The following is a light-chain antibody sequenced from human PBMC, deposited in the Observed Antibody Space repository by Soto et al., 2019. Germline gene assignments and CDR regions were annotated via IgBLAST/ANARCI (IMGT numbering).Light chain of an antibody. V-gene: IGKV3-20*01. Sequence: DMVLTQSPDTLSLSPGERATLSCRASQSVSSNYLAWYQQKPGQAPRLLIYGASTRATGIPDRFSGSGSGKYFTLTISRIEPDDSAVYYCQQHGSTAYTFGQGTKLEIK. CDR2: GAS. CDR3: QQHGSTAYT. CDR1: QSVSSNY. J-gene: IGKJ2*01.